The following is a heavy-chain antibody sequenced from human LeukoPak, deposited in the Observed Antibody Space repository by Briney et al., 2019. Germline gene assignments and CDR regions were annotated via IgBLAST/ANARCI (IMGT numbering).Heavy chain of an antibody. Sequence: GGSLRLSCAASGFTFSSYAMSWVRQAPGRGLEWVSAISGSGGSTYYADSVKGRFTISRDNSKNTLYLQMNSLRAEDTALYYCAKVYYDSSGYHFDYWGQGTLVTVSS. J-gene: IGHJ4*02. V-gene: IGHV3-23*01. CDR2: ISGSGGST. D-gene: IGHD3-22*01. CDR3: AKVYYDSSGYHFDY. CDR1: GFTFSSYA.